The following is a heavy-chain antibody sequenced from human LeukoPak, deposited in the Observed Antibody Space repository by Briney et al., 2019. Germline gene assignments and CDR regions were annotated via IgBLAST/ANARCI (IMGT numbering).Heavy chain of an antibody. V-gene: IGHV4-31*03. J-gene: IGHJ4*02. D-gene: IGHD2/OR15-2a*01. CDR2: IYHSGST. CDR3: ARALENTIDY. CDR1: GGSISSGGYY. Sequence: SQTLSLTCTVSGGSISSGGYYWSWIRQHPGKGLEWIGEIYHSGSTKYNPSLKSRVTISVDKSKNQFSLKLSFVTAADTAMYFCARALENTIDYWGQGTLVTVSS.